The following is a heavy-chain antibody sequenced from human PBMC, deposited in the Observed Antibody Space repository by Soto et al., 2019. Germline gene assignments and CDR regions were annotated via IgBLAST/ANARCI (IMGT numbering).Heavy chain of an antibody. CDR3: AKVHKGSSWSPSEYFQH. CDR1: VFTFSSYA. CDR2: ISGSGGST. Sequence: GSLRLSCAASVFTFSSYAMSWVRQGPGKGLEWVSAISGSGGSTYYADSVKGRFTISRDNSRNTLYLQMNSLRAEDTAVYYCAKVHKGSSWSPSEYFQHWGQGTLVTVSS. D-gene: IGHD6-13*01. V-gene: IGHV3-23*01. J-gene: IGHJ1*01.